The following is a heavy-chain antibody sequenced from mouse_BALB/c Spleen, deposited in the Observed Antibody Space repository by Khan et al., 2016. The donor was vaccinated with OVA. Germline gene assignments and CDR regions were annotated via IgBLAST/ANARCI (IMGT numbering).Heavy chain of an antibody. CDR3: ARERFDY. J-gene: IGHJ2*01. Sequence: VQLQQSGAEQAKPGASVKMSCKTSGYTFSSYWMPWVKQRPGQGLEWIGYINPTSGYTEYNEKFKDKATLSADKSSSTAYMQLTSLTSEDSEVYYCARERFDYWGQGTTLTVSS. V-gene: IGHV1-7*01. CDR1: GYTFSSYW. CDR2: INPTSGYT.